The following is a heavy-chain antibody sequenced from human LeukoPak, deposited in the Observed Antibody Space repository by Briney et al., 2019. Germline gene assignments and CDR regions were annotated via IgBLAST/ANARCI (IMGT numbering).Heavy chain of an antibody. CDR1: GGTFSSYV. CDR2: IIPIFGTA. Sequence: SVKVSCKASGGTFSSYVISWVRQAPGQGLEWMGRIIPIFGTANYAQKFQGRVAITTDESTSTAYMELSSLRSEDTAVYYCAHSERWLQFDAFDIWGQGTMVTVSS. V-gene: IGHV1-69*05. CDR3: AHSERWLQFDAFDI. J-gene: IGHJ3*02. D-gene: IGHD5-24*01.